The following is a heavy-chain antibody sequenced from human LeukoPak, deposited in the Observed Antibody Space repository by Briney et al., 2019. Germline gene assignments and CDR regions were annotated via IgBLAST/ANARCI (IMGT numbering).Heavy chain of an antibody. CDR3: ARSHRSFASGSGDY. CDR1: KFTFSVYW. D-gene: IGHD3-10*01. CDR2: INQDGSEK. V-gene: IGHV3-7*05. J-gene: IGHJ4*02. Sequence: GGSLRLSCAASKFTFSVYWMSRVPQAPGKGLGWVANINQDGSEKSYVDSVKGRFSISRDNAKNSLFLQMHSLRDEDTAVYFCARSHRSFASGSGDYWGQGTLVTVSS.